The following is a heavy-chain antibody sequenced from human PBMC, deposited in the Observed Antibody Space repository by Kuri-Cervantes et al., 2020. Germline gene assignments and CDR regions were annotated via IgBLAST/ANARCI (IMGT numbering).Heavy chain of an antibody. Sequence: SETLSLTCAASGFTVSSNYMSWVRRPPGKGLEWIGSIYYSGSTYYNPSLKSRVTISVDTSKNQFSLKLSSVTAADTAVYYCARHMSEQLASPIDYWGQGTLVTVSS. J-gene: IGHJ4*02. CDR1: GFTVSSNY. CDR3: ARHMSEQLASPIDY. D-gene: IGHD6-6*01. V-gene: IGHV4-39*01. CDR2: IYYSGST.